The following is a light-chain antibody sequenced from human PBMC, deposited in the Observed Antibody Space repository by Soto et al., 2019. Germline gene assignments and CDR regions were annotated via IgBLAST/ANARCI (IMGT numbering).Light chain of an antibody. J-gene: IGLJ1*01. Sequence: QSVLTQPPSVSAAPGQKVTISFSGSSSNIGGNSVSWYQQLPGIAPKLLIYDDNKRPSGIPDRFSGSKSGTSATLGITGFQTGDEADYYCGSWDSSLSAYVFGTGTKVTVL. CDR1: SSNIGGNS. CDR2: DDN. CDR3: GSWDSSLSAYV. V-gene: IGLV1-51*01.